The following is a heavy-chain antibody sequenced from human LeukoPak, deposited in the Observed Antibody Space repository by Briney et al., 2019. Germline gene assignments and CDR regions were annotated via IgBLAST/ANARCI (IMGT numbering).Heavy chain of an antibody. CDR3: ARERVAARPRLGRIAMGGAFDI. Sequence: ASVKVSCKASGYTFIDYYMHWVRQAPGQGLEWMGWINPNSGGTNYAQKFQGRVTMTRDTSISTAYMELSRLRSDDTAVYYCARERVAARPRLGRIAMGGAFDIWGQGTMVTVSS. V-gene: IGHV1-2*02. CDR2: INPNSGGT. D-gene: IGHD6-6*01. J-gene: IGHJ3*02. CDR1: GYTFIDYY.